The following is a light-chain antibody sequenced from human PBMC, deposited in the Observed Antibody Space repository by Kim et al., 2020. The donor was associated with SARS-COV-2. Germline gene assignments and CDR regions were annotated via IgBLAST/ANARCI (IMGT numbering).Light chain of an antibody. CDR3: QAWDSSTVV. J-gene: IGLJ2*01. V-gene: IGLV3-1*01. Sequence: VSPGQTASITWSGDKVGDKYACWYQQKPGQSPVLVIYQDSKRPSGIPERFSGPNSGNTATLTISGTQAMDEADYYCQAWDSSTVVFGGGTQLTVL. CDR2: QDS. CDR1: KVGDKY.